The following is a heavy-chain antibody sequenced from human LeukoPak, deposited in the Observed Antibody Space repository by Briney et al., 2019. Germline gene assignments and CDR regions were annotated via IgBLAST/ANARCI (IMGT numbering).Heavy chain of an antibody. J-gene: IGHJ3*02. D-gene: IGHD3-16*01. V-gene: IGHV3-7*01. Sequence: GGSLRLSCAASRFWFGSDWMSWVRQAPGKGLEWVANISPDGSEKYFVDSVKGRFTISRDNGKNSLYLQLNSLKAEDTALYYCARYYDLTVGDAFDIWGQGTMVTVSP. CDR2: ISPDGSEK. CDR1: RFWFGSDW. CDR3: ARYYDLTVGDAFDI.